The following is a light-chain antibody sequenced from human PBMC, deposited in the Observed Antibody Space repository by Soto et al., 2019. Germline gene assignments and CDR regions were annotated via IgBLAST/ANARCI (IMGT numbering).Light chain of an antibody. CDR2: NNN. Sequence: QSVLTQPPSASGTPGQRVTISCSGSISNIGSNTVNWYQQLPGTAPKLLIYNNNQRPSGVPDRFSGSKSGTSASLAISGLQSEDEADYYCAAWDDSLNGHVVFGGGTKVTVL. CDR1: ISNIGSNT. CDR3: AAWDDSLNGHVV. V-gene: IGLV1-44*01. J-gene: IGLJ2*01.